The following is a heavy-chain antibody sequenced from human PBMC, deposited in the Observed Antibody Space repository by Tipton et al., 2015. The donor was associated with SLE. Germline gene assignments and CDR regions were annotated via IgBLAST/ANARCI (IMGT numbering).Heavy chain of an antibody. CDR3: ARVGSSGYYYSGNYYYMDV. CDR2: ISAYNGNT. J-gene: IGHJ6*03. D-gene: IGHD3-22*01. V-gene: IGHV1-18*01. Sequence: QLVQSGGEVKKPGASVKVSCKASGYTFTSYGISWVRQAPGQGLEWMGWISAYNGNTNYAQKLQGRVTMTTDTSTSTAYMELRSLRSDDTAVYYCARVGSSGYYYSGNYYYMDVWGKGTTVTVSS. CDR1: GYTFTSYG.